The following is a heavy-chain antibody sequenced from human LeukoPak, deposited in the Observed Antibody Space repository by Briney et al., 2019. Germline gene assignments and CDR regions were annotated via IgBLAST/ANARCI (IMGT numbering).Heavy chain of an antibody. J-gene: IGHJ6*02. D-gene: IGHD3-3*01. Sequence: SETLSLTCTVSGGSISSSSYYWGWIRQPPGKGLEWIGSIYYSGSTYYNPSLKSRVTISVDTSKNQFSLKLSSVTAADTAVYYCARQERFLEWLPYYYYYGTDVWGQGTTVTVSS. V-gene: IGHV4-39*01. CDR1: GGSISSSSYY. CDR3: ARQERFLEWLPYYYYYGTDV. CDR2: IYYSGST.